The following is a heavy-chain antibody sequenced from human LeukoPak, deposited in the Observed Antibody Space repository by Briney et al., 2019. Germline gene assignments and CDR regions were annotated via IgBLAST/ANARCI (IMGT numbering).Heavy chain of an antibody. CDR3: ARAWRGEYYFDY. CDR1: GGSISSGDYY. J-gene: IGHJ4*02. CDR2: IYYSGST. D-gene: IGHD3-16*01. V-gene: IGHV4-61*08. Sequence: SQTLSLTCTVSGGSISSGDYYWSWIRQPPGKGLEWIGYIYYSGSTNYNPSLKSRVTISVDTSKNQFSLKLSSVTAADTAVYYCARAWRGEYYFDYWGQGTLVTVSS.